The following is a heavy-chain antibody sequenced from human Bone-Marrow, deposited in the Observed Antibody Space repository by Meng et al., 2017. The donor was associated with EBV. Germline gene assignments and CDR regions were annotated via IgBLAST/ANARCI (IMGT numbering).Heavy chain of an antibody. CDR1: GDSISIVNG. CDR3: AREGGFYSSSPDY. CDR2: IYHSGST. J-gene: IGHJ4*02. Sequence: QGRRQDAGLGLVIPSATLTLTVTDSGDSISIVNGWSWVRQSPGKGLEWIGEIYHSGSTNYNPSLKSRVTISVDEPKNQFSLKLTSVTAADTAVYYCAREGGFYSSSPDYWGPGTLVTVSS. D-gene: IGHD6-6*01. V-gene: IGHV4-4*02.